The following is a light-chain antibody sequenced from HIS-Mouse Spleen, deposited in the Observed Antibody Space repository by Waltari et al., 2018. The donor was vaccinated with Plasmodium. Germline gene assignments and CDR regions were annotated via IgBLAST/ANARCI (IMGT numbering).Light chain of an antibody. Sequence: SYELTQPPSVSVSPGKTARITFSGDALPKKYAYWYQQNSGQAPVLVIYEDSKRPSVIPERFSGSSSGTMATLTISGAQVEDEADYYCYSTDSSGNHRVFGGGTKLTVL. V-gene: IGLV3-10*01. J-gene: IGLJ3*02. CDR2: EDS. CDR1: ALPKKY. CDR3: YSTDSSGNHRV.